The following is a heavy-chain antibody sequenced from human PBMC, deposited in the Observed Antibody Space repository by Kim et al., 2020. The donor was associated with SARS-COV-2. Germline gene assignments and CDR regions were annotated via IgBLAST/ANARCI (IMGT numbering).Heavy chain of an antibody. CDR3: ARGVAVAASDY. J-gene: IGHJ4*02. D-gene: IGHD6-19*01. Sequence: TNSTPSITSRVTISVATSTNQFSLKLSSVTAADTAVYYCARGVAVAASDYWGQGTLVTVSS. V-gene: IGHV4-34*01. CDR2: T.